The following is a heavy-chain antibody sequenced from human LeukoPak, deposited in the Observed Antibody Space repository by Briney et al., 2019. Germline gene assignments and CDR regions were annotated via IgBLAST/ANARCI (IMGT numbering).Heavy chain of an antibody. J-gene: IGHJ6*02. CDR2: INSDGSST. D-gene: IGHD3-3*01. CDR1: GFTFSSYW. V-gene: IGHV3-74*01. Sequence: GGSLRPSCAASGFTFSSYWMHWVRQAPGKGLVWVSRINSDGSSTSYADSVKGRFTISRDNAKNTLYLQMNSLRAEDTAVYYCARDGTYYDFWSGEYGMDVWGQGTTVTVSS. CDR3: ARDGTYYDFWSGEYGMDV.